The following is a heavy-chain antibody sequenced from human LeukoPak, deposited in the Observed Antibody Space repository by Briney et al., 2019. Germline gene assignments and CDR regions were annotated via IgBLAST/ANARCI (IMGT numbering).Heavy chain of an antibody. V-gene: IGHV3-11*01. CDR1: GFTFSDYY. CDR3: AKVSCSSTSCYYPYYYYMDV. J-gene: IGHJ6*03. CDR2: ISSSGSTI. Sequence: GGSLRLSCAASGFTFSDYYMSWIRQAPGKGLEWVSYISSSGSTIYYADFVKGRFTISRDNSKNTLYLQMNSLRAEDTAVYYCAKVSCSSTSCYYPYYYYMDVWGKGTTVTVSS. D-gene: IGHD2-2*01.